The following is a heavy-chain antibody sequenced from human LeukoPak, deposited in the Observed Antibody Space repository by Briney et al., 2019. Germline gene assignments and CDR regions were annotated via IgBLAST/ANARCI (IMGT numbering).Heavy chain of an antibody. V-gene: IGHV1-69*13. CDR3: AGTATPLRYFDWAGLGLDY. Sequence: SVKVSCKASGYTFTSYYMHWVRQAPGQGLEWMGGIIPIFGTANYAQKFQGRVTITADESTSTAYMELSSLRSEDTAMYYCAGTATPLRYFDWAGLGLDYWGQGTLVTVSS. CDR2: IIPIFGTA. D-gene: IGHD3-9*01. J-gene: IGHJ4*02. CDR1: GYTFTSYY.